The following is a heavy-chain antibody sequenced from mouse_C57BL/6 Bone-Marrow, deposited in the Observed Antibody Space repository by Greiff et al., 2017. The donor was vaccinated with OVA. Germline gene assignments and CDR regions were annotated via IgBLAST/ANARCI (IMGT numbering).Heavy chain of an antibody. CDR3: ARSDGNYEGFAY. J-gene: IGHJ3*01. V-gene: IGHV1-52*01. Sequence: QVQLQQPGAELVRPGSSVKLSCKASGYTFTSYWMHWVKQRPIHGLEWIGNIDPSDSETHYNQKFKDKATLTVDKSSSTAYMQLSSLTSEDSAVYYCARSDGNYEGFAYWGQGTLVTVSA. CDR1: GYTFTSYW. CDR2: IDPSDSET. D-gene: IGHD2-1*01.